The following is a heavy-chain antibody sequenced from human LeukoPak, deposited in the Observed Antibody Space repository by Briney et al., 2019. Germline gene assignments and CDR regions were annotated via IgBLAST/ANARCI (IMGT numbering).Heavy chain of an antibody. CDR1: GYTLTELS. V-gene: IGHV1-24*01. CDR3: AKYNWNSHDAFDI. J-gene: IGHJ3*02. CDR2: FDPEDGET. Sequence: ASVKVSCKVSGYTLTELSMHWVRQAPGKGLEWMGGFDPEDGETIYAQKFQGRVTMTEATSTDTAYMELSSLRSEDTAVYYCAKYNWNSHDAFDIWGQGTMVTVSS. D-gene: IGHD1-1*01.